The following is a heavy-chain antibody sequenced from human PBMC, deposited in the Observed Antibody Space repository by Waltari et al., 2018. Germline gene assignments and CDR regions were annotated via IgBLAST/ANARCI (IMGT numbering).Heavy chain of an antibody. V-gene: IGHV4-4*07. CDR2: IYTSGST. J-gene: IGHJ6*03. Sequence: QVQLQESGPGLVKPSETLSLTCTVSGGSISSYYWSWIRQPAGKGLEWIGRIYTSGSTNYNPSLKSRVTMSVDTSKNQFSLKLGSVTAADTAVYYCARSSLKGYDFWSGDYYYYMDVWGKGTTVTVSS. CDR3: ARSSLKGYDFWSGDYYYYMDV. D-gene: IGHD3-3*01. CDR1: GGSISSYY.